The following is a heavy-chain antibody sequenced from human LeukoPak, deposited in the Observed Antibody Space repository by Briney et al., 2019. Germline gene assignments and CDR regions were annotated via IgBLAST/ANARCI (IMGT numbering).Heavy chain of an antibody. V-gene: IGHV3-53*01. CDR1: GFTVSSNY. Sequence: HPGGSLRLSCAASGFTVSSNYMSWVRQAPGKGLEWVSVIYSGGSTYYADSVKGRFTISRDNSKNTLYLQLNSLRAEDTAVYYCARSRGYSYGYSYFDSWGQGTLVTVSS. CDR2: IYSGGST. D-gene: IGHD5-18*01. J-gene: IGHJ4*02. CDR3: ARSRGYSYGYSYFDS.